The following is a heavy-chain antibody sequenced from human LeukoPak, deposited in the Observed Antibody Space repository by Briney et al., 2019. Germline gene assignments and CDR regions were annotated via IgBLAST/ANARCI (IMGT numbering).Heavy chain of an antibody. CDR1: GGSVSSGSYY. J-gene: IGHJ3*02. V-gene: IGHV4-61*01. CDR2: IYYSGSS. Sequence: KPSETLSLTCTVSGGSVSSGSYYWSWIRQPPGKGLEWIGFIYYSGSSNYNPSLKSRLTISVDMSKNQFFLKLNSVTAADTAVYYCARASVDTTLICAFDIWGQGSMVTVSS. D-gene: IGHD5-18*01. CDR3: ARASVDTTLICAFDI.